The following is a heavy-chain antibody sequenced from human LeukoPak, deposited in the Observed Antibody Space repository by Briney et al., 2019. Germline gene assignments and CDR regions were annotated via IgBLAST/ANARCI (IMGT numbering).Heavy chain of an antibody. Sequence: SVKVSCKASGGTFSSYAISWVRQAPGQGLEWMGGIIPIFGTANYAQKFQGRVTITADESTSTAYMELSSLRPEDTAVYYCARDIVVVPAAIGFVAFDIWGQGTMVTVSS. CDR3: ARDIVVVPAAIGFVAFDI. J-gene: IGHJ3*02. D-gene: IGHD2-2*01. CDR2: IIPIFGTA. CDR1: GGTFSSYA. V-gene: IGHV1-69*13.